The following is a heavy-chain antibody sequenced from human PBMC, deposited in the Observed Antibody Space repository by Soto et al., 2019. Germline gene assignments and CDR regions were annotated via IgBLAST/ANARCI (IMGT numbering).Heavy chain of an antibody. CDR2: IYYSGST. CDR3: ARGFALWVPLDY. Sequence: SETLSLTCTVSGGSISSGDYSWSWIRQPPGKGLEWIGYIYYSGSTYYNPSLKSRVTISVDTSKNQFSLKLSSVTAADTAVYYCARGFALWVPLDYWGQGTLVTVSS. J-gene: IGHJ4*02. CDR1: GGSISSGDYS. D-gene: IGHD3-16*01. V-gene: IGHV4-30-4*01.